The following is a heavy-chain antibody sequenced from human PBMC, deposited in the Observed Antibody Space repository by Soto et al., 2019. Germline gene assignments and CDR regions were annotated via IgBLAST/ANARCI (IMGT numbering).Heavy chain of an antibody. Sequence: QVHLVQSGTEMRRPGASVKVSCNGSGYSFTTYGVNWVRQAPGQGLEWMGWISTYNGHTKYGHKFQGRVTMTTDTSASTVHMELRRLTSDDTAVYYCARASDYGDYVSDYWGQGTLVIISS. J-gene: IGHJ4*02. CDR1: GYSFTTYG. CDR3: ARASDYGDYVSDY. CDR2: ISTYNGHT. V-gene: IGHV1-18*01. D-gene: IGHD4-17*01.